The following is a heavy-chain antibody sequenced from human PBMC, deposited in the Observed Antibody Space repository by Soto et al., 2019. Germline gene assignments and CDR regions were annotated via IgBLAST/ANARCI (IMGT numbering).Heavy chain of an antibody. CDR3: AKDGLRYFDGVGYFDY. V-gene: IGHV3-30*18. Sequence: PGGSLRLSCAASGFTFSSYGMHWVRQAPGKGLEWVAVISYDGSNKYYADSVKGRFTISRDNSKNTLYLQMNSLRAEDTAVYYCAKDGLRYFDGVGYFDYWGRGTLVTVSS. J-gene: IGHJ4*02. CDR1: GFTFSSYG. D-gene: IGHD3-9*01. CDR2: ISYDGSNK.